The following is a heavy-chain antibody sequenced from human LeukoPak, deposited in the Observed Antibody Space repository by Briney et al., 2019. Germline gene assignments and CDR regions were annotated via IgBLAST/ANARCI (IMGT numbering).Heavy chain of an antibody. CDR3: ASGITMTTPFDH. Sequence: GGSLRLSCAASGFTVSSNYMSWVRQSPGKGLEWVSIIYSGGNTYYADSVKGRFSISRDNSRNTLYLQMYSLRAEDTAVYYCASGITMTTPFDHWGQGTLVTVSS. J-gene: IGHJ4*02. CDR1: GFTVSSNY. V-gene: IGHV3-66*01. CDR2: IYSGGNT. D-gene: IGHD3-22*01.